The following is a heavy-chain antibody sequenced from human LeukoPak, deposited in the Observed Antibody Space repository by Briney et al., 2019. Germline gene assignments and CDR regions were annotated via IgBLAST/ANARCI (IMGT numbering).Heavy chain of an antibody. CDR3: AGVRGVILRWFDP. V-gene: IGHV4-34*01. Sequence: SETLSLTCAVYDGSFSGYYWSWIRQPPGKGLEWIGETKHSGRTNYNPSLKSRVTISVDTSKNQFSLKLSSVTAADTAVYYCAGVRGVILRWFDPWGQGTLVTVSS. CDR1: DGSFSGYY. CDR2: TKHSGRT. J-gene: IGHJ5*02. D-gene: IGHD3-10*01.